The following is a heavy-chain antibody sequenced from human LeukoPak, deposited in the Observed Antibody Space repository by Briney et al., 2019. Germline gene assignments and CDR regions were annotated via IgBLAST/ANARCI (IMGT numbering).Heavy chain of an antibody. Sequence: GGSLRLSCAASGFTFSSYSMNWVRQAPGKGLEWVSYISSSSTIYYADSVKGRFTISRDNAKNSLYLQMNSLRAEDTAVYYCAREVVDIVVNANWFDPWGQGTLVTVSS. D-gene: IGHD2-2*01. J-gene: IGHJ5*02. CDR3: AREVVDIVVNANWFDP. CDR1: GFTFSSYS. V-gene: IGHV3-48*04. CDR2: ISSSSTI.